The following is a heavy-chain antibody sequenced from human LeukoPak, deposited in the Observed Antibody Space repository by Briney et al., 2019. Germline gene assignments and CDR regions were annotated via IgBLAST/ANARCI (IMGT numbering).Heavy chain of an antibody. D-gene: IGHD1-26*01. CDR2: ISRSGDYI. Sequence: PGGSLRLSCAASGFTFSSYTMTWVRQAPGKGLEWVSSISRSGDYIFYADSVRGRFTLSRDNAKNALYLQMTSLRAEDTAVYYCAKDRLVGGSDRHPLDYRGQGTLVTVSS. J-gene: IGHJ4*02. V-gene: IGHV3-21*01. CDR1: GFTFSSYT. CDR3: AKDRLVGGSDRHPLDY.